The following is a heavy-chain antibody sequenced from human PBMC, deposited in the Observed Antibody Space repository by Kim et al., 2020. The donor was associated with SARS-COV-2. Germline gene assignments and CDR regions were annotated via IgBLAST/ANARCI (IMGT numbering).Heavy chain of an antibody. CDR1: GGSFSGYY. V-gene: IGHV4-34*01. CDR2: INHSGST. J-gene: IGHJ6*01. D-gene: IGHD6-19*01. CDR3: ARSRSRTVAGTYYYYGMDV. Sequence: SETLSLTCAVYGGSFSGYYWSWIRQPPGKGLEWIGEINHSGSTNYNPSLKSRVTISVDTSKNQFSLKLSSVTAADTAVYYCARSRSRTVAGTYYYYGMDV.